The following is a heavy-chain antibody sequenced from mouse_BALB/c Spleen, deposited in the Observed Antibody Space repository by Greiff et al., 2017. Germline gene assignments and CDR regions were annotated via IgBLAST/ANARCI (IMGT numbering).Heavy chain of an antibody. CDR3: ARGSITTAYYAMDY. D-gene: IGHD1-2*01. Sequence: ESGPELVKPGASVKMSCKASGYTFTSYVMHWVKQKPGQGLEWIGYINPYNDGTKYNEKFKGKATLTSDKSSSTAYMELSSLTSEDSAVYYCARGSITTAYYAMDYWGQGTSVTVSS. CDR1: GYTFTSYV. J-gene: IGHJ4*01. V-gene: IGHV1-14*01. CDR2: INPYNDGT.